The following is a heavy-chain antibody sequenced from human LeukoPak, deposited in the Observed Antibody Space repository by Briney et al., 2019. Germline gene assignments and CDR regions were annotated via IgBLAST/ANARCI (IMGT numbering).Heavy chain of an antibody. CDR2: IIPILGIA. Sequence: SVKVSCKASGGTFSSYAISWVRQAPGQGLEWMGRIIPILGIANYAQKFQGRVTITADKSTSTAYKELSSLRSEDTAVYYCARVPVAAAGTTPIDYWGQGTLVTVSS. D-gene: IGHD6-13*01. CDR1: GGTFSSYA. J-gene: IGHJ4*02. CDR3: ARVPVAAAGTTPIDY. V-gene: IGHV1-69*04.